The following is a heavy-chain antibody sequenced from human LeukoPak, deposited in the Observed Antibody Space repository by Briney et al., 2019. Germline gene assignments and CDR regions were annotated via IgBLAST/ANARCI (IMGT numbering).Heavy chain of an antibody. D-gene: IGHD5-12*01. J-gene: IGHJ5*02. CDR2: IYTSGSS. CDR3: ARASGYSGYHSGLDP. CDR1: GGSISSGSYY. Sequence: SETLSLTCTVSGGSISSGSYYWSWIRQPAGKGLEWIARIYTSGSSHYNPSLRSRVTISLDTSKNQFSLKLSSVTAADTAVYYCARASGYSGYHSGLDPWGQGTLVTVSS. V-gene: IGHV4-61*02.